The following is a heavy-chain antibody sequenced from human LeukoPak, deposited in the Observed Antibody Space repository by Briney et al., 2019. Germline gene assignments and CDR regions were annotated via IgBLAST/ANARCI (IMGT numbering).Heavy chain of an antibody. D-gene: IGHD1-26*01. CDR2: INPNSGCT. Sequence: GASVKVSCKASGYTFTGYYMHWVRQAPGQGLEWMGWINPNSGCTNYAQKFQGRVTMTRDTYISTAYMELSRVRSDDTAVYYCARERSGSYVYPPDAFDIWGQGTMVTVSS. CDR1: GYTFTGYY. J-gene: IGHJ3*02. V-gene: IGHV1-2*02. CDR3: ARERSGSYVYPPDAFDI.